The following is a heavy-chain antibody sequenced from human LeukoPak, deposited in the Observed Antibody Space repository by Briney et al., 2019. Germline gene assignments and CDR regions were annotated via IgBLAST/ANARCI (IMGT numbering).Heavy chain of an antibody. Sequence: ASVKVSCKASGYTFNSYDISWVRQAPGQGLEWMGWIKIYNGNINYAQKFQGRVTMTTDTSTSTAYMEVKSLRSDDTAVYYCARDGRSNWFAPWGQGTLVTVSS. CDR3: ARDGRSNWFAP. CDR2: IKIYNGNI. CDR1: GYTFNSYD. V-gene: IGHV1-18*01. J-gene: IGHJ5*02.